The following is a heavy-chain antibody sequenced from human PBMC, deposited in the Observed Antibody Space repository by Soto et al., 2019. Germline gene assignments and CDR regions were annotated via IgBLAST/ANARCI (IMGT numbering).Heavy chain of an antibody. CDR3: ARRQYYAFYYYYGMDV. J-gene: IGHJ6*02. CDR1: GYSFNTYG. V-gene: IGHV1-18*04. Sequence: ASVKVSCKASGYSFNTYGVAWVRQAPGQGLEWMGWISGYNGNFMYAEKVEERVNMTTDTSTNTAYMELSSLRSEDTAVYYCARRQYYAFYYYYGMDVWGQGTTVTVSS. CDR2: ISGYNGNF. D-gene: IGHD3-3*01.